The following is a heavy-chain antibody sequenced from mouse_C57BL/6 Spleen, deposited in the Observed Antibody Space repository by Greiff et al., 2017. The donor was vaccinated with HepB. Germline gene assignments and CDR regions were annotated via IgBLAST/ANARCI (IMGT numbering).Heavy chain of an antibody. J-gene: IGHJ2*01. CDR3: TRGRVKRGELYYCDY. CDR1: GYTFTDYE. CDR2: IDPETGGT. Sequence: QVQLKQSGAELVRPGASVTLSCKASGYTFTDYEMHWVKQTPVHGLEWIGAIDPETGGTAYNQKFKGKAILTADKSSSTAYMELRSLTSEDSAVYYCTRGRVKRGELYYCDYWGQGTTLTVSS. V-gene: IGHV1-15*01.